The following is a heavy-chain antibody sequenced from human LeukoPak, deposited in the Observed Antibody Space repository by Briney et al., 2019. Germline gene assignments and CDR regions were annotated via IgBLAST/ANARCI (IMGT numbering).Heavy chain of an antibody. Sequence: PSETLSLTCTVSGGSVRSTSHYWGWIRQTPGKGLEWIGSINYNGGTYYNLSLKSRVTISVDTSKNQFSLKLSSVTAADAAVFYCARRTDQIIFDYWGQGTLVTVSS. CDR3: ARRTDQIIFDY. V-gene: IGHV4-39*01. CDR1: GGSVRSTSHY. CDR2: INYNGGT. D-gene: IGHD1-1*01. J-gene: IGHJ4*02.